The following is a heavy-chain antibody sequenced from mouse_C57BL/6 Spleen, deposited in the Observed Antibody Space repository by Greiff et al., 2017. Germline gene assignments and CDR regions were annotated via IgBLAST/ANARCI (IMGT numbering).Heavy chain of an antibody. V-gene: IGHV1-66*01. Sequence: VQLQQSGPELVKPGASVKISCKASGYSFTSYYIHWVKQRPGQGLEWIGWIYPGSGNTKYNEKFKGKATLTAETSSSTAYMQLSSLTSEDSAVYYCARIFVFITTVVAKDYWGQGTTLTVSS. CDR2: IYPGSGNT. CDR1: GYSFTSYY. J-gene: IGHJ2*01. D-gene: IGHD1-1*01. CDR3: ARIFVFITTVVAKDY.